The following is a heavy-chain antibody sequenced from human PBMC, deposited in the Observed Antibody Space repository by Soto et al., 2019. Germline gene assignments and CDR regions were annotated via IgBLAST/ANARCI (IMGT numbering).Heavy chain of an antibody. CDR3: AREVPILARGRFDP. CDR2: INHSGST. Sequence: QPPGKGLEWIGEINHSGSTNYNPSLKSRVTISVDTSKNQFSLKLSSVTAADTAVYYCAREVPILARGRFDPWGQGTLVTVSS. J-gene: IGHJ5*02. D-gene: IGHD2-2*01. V-gene: IGHV4-34*01.